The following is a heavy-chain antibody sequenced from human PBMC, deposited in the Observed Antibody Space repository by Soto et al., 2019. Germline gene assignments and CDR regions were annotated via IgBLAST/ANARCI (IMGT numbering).Heavy chain of an antibody. Sequence: QVQLVESGGGVVQPGRSLRLSCAASGFTLSSLGMHGFRRPPGKGLEWVAVISYEGSNKYYADSVKGRFTTSRDNSKNTLYLQMNSLRAEDTAVYYCAKEALGGTSDYWGQGTLVTVSS. CDR3: AKEALGGTSDY. D-gene: IGHD1-1*01. CDR1: GFTLSSLG. V-gene: IGHV3-30*18. CDR2: ISYEGSNK. J-gene: IGHJ4*02.